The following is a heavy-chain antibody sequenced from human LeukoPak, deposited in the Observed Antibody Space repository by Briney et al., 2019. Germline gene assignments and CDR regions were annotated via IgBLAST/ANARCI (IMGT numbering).Heavy chain of an antibody. Sequence: PGGSLRLSCAASGFIFSTYWIHWVRQAPGKGLVWVSRINSDGSSTRYADSVKGRFTISRDNAKNTLYLQMNSLRADDTAVYYCARGGGYCSGGVCSREGPFDYWGQGTLVTVSS. CDR3: ARGGGYCSGGVCSREGPFDY. CDR2: INSDGSST. V-gene: IGHV3-74*01. D-gene: IGHD2-8*02. J-gene: IGHJ4*02. CDR1: GFIFSTYW.